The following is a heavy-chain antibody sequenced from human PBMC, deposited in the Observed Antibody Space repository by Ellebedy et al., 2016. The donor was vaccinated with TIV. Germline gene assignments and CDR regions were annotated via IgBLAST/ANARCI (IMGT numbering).Heavy chain of an antibody. CDR2: IKSKTDGGTT. Sequence: GESLKISCAASGFTFSNAWMSWVRQAPGKGLEWVGRIKSKTDGGTTDYAAPVKGRFTISRDDSKNTLYLQMNSLRAEDTAVYYCARVGSGSYLWGQGTLVTVSS. D-gene: IGHD3-10*01. J-gene: IGHJ4*02. CDR1: GFTFSNAW. CDR3: ARVGSGSYL. V-gene: IGHV3-15*01.